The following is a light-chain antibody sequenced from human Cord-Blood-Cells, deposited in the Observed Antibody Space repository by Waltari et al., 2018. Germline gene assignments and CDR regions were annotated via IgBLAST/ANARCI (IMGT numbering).Light chain of an antibody. CDR3: MIWHSSAWV. CDR2: YKSDSDK. V-gene: IGLV5-45*01. J-gene: IGLJ3*02. Sequence: QAVLTQPASLSASPGASASLTCTLRSGINVGTYRIYWYQQKPGSPPQYLLRYKSDSDKHQGSGVPSRFSGSKDASANAGILLFSVLQSEDEADYYCMIWHSSAWVFGGGTKLTVL. CDR1: SGINVGTYR.